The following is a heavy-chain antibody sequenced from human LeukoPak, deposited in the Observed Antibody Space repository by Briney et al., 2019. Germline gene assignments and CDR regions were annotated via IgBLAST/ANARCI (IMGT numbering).Heavy chain of an antibody. CDR3: ARGPRRYCSSTSCSNNWFDP. CDR2: INHSGST. D-gene: IGHD2-2*01. CDR1: GGSFSGYY. Sequence: SETLSLTCAVYGGSFSGYYWSWIRQPPGKGLEWIGEINHSGSTNYNPSLKSRVTMSVDTSKNQFSLKLSSVTAADTAVYYCARGPRRYCSSTSCSNNWFDPWGQGTLVTVSS. V-gene: IGHV4-34*01. J-gene: IGHJ5*02.